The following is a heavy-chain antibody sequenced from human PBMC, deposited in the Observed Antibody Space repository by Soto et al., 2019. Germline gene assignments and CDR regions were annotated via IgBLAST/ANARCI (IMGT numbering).Heavy chain of an antibody. CDR2: IYYSGST. D-gene: IGHD3-9*01. V-gene: IGHV4-39*02. Sequence: PSETLSLTCTVSGGSISSSSYYWGWIRQPPGKGLEWIGSIYYSGSTYYNPSLKSRVTISVDTSKNQFSLKLSSVTAADTAVYYCARDRRGYDILTGFYYYYYMDGWGKGTTDTVSS. CDR3: ARDRRGYDILTGFYYYYYMDG. J-gene: IGHJ6*03. CDR1: GGSISSSSYY.